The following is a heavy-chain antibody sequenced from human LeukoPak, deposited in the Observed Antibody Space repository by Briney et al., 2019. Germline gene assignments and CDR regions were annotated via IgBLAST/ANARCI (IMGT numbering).Heavy chain of an antibody. CDR3: ARGIKYSGYDYFDY. D-gene: IGHD5-12*01. J-gene: IGHJ4*02. V-gene: IGHV4-38-2*02. CDR1: GYSISSGYY. Sequence: SETLSLTCTVSGYSISSGYYWGWIRQPPGKGLEWIGSIYHSGSTYYNPSLKSRVTISVDTSKNQFSLKLSSVTAADTAVYYCARGIKYSGYDYFDYWGQGTLVTVSS. CDR2: IYHSGST.